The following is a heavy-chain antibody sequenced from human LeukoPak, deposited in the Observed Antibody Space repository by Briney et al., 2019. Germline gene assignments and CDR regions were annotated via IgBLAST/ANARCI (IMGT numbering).Heavy chain of an antibody. CDR1: GGSISSGGYY. V-gene: IGHV4-31*03. Sequence: SQTLSLTCTVSGGSISSGGYYWNWIRQHPGKGLEWIGYIYYSGSTYYNPSLKSRVTISVDTSKNQFSLKLNSVTAADTAVYYCARARIVATFRFDSWGRGTLVTVSS. CDR3: ARARIVATFRFDS. CDR2: IYYSGST. J-gene: IGHJ4*02. D-gene: IGHD5-12*01.